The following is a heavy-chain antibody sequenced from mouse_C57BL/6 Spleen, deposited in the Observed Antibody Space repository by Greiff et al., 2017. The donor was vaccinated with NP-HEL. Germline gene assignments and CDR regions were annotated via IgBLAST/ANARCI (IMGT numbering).Heavy chain of an antibody. CDR3: ARGEDYYGSSPAWFAY. Sequence: QVQLQQSGAELARPGASVKLSCKASGYTFTSYGISWVKQRTGQGLEWIGEIYPRSGNTYYNEKFKGKATLTADNASSTAYIELRSLTAEDAAGYCCARGEDYYGSSPAWFAYWGQGTLVTVSA. J-gene: IGHJ3*01. CDR1: GYTFTSYG. D-gene: IGHD1-1*01. V-gene: IGHV1-81*01. CDR2: IYPRSGNT.